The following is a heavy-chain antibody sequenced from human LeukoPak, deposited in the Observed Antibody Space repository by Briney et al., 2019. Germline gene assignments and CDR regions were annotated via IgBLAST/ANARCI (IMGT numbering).Heavy chain of an antibody. D-gene: IGHD3-10*01. CDR2: INPNSGDT. Sequence: ASVRVSRKASGYTFTGYYMHWVRQAPGQGLEWMGWINPNSGDTNFAQKFQGRVTMTRDTFISTAYLDMRRVRSADTGVYYIARMVWFGEFEGKDYWGQDPWSPSPQ. J-gene: IGHJ4*01. V-gene: IGHV1-2*02. CDR1: GYTFTGYY. CDR3: ARMVWFGEFEGKDY.